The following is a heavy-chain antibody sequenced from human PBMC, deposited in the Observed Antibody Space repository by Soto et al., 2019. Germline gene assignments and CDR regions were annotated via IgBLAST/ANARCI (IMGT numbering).Heavy chain of an antibody. D-gene: IGHD3-22*01. J-gene: IGHJ4*02. CDR1: GFTFSDHY. CDR3: ARELHYHSSGYYRLFHY. Sequence: TGGSLRLSCAASGFTFSDHYMDWVRQAPGKGLEWVGRTRNKANSYTTEYAASVKGRFTISRDDSKNSLYLQMNSLKTEDTAVYYCARELHYHSSGYYRLFHYWGQGTLVTVSS. CDR2: TRNKANSYTT. V-gene: IGHV3-72*01.